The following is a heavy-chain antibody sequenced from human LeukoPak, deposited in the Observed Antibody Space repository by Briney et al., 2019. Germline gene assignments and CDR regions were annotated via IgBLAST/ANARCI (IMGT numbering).Heavy chain of an antibody. Sequence: GGSLRLSCATSGFIFSNAWMSWVRQAPGKGLEWVGRIKTKTDGGTADYAAPVKGRFTILRDDSKDTLYLQANSLKIEDTAVYYCTTEKGYSSSLTFDLWGQGTLVTVSS. CDR1: GFIFSNAW. J-gene: IGHJ4*02. CDR3: TTEKGYSSSLTFDL. D-gene: IGHD6-6*01. V-gene: IGHV3-15*01. CDR2: IKTKTDGGTA.